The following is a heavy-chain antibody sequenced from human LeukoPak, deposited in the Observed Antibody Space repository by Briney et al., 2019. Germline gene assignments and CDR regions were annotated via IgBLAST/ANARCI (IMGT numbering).Heavy chain of an antibody. J-gene: IGHJ4*02. Sequence: SETLSLTCTVSGGSISSGDYYWSWLRQPPGKGLEWIGYIYYSGSTYYNPSLKSRVTISVDTSKNQFSLKLSSVTAADTAVYYCARDLLNEGNHLDYWGQGTLVTVSS. CDR3: ARDLLNEGNHLDY. D-gene: IGHD4-23*01. V-gene: IGHV4-30-4*01. CDR1: GGSISSGDYY. CDR2: IYYSGST.